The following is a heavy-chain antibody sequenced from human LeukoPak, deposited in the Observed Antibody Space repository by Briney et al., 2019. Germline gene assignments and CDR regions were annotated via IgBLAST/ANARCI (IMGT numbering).Heavy chain of an antibody. CDR2: MNPNSGNT. CDR3: ARERELLRGSFDY. J-gene: IGHJ4*02. D-gene: IGHD1-26*01. V-gene: IGHV1-8*01. Sequence: GASVKVSCKASGYTFTSYDINWVRQATGQGLEWMGWMNPNSGNTGYALKFQGRVTMTRNTSISTAYMELSSLRSEDTAVYYCARERELLRGSFDYWGQGTLVTVSS. CDR1: GYTFTSYD.